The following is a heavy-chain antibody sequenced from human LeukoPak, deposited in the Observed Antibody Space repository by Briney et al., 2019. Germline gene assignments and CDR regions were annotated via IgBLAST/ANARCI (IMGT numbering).Heavy chain of an antibody. Sequence: ASVKVSCKASGYTFTSYDINWVRQATGQGLGWMGWMNPNSGNTGYAQKFQGRVTMTRNTSISTAYMELSSLRSEDTAVYYCARGSYERLWFGTYYYGMDVWGQGTTVTVSS. CDR3: ARGSYERLWFGTYYYGMDV. J-gene: IGHJ6*02. D-gene: IGHD3-10*01. V-gene: IGHV1-8*01. CDR2: MNPNSGNT. CDR1: GYTFTSYD.